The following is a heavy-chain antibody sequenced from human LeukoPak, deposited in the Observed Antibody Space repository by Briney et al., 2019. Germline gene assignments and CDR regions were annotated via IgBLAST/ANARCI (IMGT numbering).Heavy chain of an antibody. CDR1: GFSFSSFA. V-gene: IGHV3-23*01. Sequence: PGVSLRLSCAASGFSFSSFAMSWVRQAPGKGLEWVSAISAGGSITYYADSVKGRFTISRGNSENTLYLQMNSLRAEDTAVYYCARRIAAAGRTFDYWGQGTLVAVSS. D-gene: IGHD6-25*01. CDR3: ARRIAAAGRTFDY. J-gene: IGHJ4*02. CDR2: ISAGGSIT.